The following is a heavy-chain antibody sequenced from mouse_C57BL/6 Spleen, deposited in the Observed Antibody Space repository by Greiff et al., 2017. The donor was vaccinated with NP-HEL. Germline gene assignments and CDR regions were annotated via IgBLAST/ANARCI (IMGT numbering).Heavy chain of an antibody. CDR2: IDPSDSYT. V-gene: IGHV1-69*01. J-gene: IGHJ4*01. CDR3: ARTTTGYAMDY. Sequence: QVQLQQSGAELVMPGASVKLSCKASGYTFTSYWMHWVKQRPGQGLEWIGEIDPSDSYTNYNQKFKGKSTLTVDKSSSTAYMQLSSLTSEDSAVYYCARTTTGYAMDYWGQGTSVTVSS. CDR1: GYTFTSYW. D-gene: IGHD1-1*01.